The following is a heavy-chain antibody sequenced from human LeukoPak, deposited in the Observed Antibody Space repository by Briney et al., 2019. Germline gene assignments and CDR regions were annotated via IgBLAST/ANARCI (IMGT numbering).Heavy chain of an antibody. V-gene: IGHV1-8*01. CDR1: GYTFTSYD. Sequence: ASVKVSCKASGYTFTSYDINWVRQATGQGLEWMGWMNPNSGNTGYAQKLQGRVTMTTDTSTSTAYMELRSLRSDDTAVYYCARVMGGAARRTPDYWGQGTLVTVSS. J-gene: IGHJ4*02. CDR3: ARVMGGAARRTPDY. CDR2: MNPNSGNT. D-gene: IGHD2-15*01.